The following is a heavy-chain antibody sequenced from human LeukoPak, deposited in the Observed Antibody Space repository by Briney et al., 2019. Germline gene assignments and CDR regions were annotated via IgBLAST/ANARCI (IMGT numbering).Heavy chain of an antibody. J-gene: IGHJ4*02. CDR2: ISDSGGST. V-gene: IGHV3-23*01. CDR1: GFTFSSCA. D-gene: IGHD2-15*01. CDR3: VRDFYCSGGSCPLFDN. Sequence: GGSLRLSCAASGFTFSSCAMNWVRQAPGKGLQWVSTISDSGGSTHYADSVKGRFTISRDNSQNMLYLQMYSLRAEDTAVYYCVRDFYCSGGSCPLFDNWGQGTLVTVSS.